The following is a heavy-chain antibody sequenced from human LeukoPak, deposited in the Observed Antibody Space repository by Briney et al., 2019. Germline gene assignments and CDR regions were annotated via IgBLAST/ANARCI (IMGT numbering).Heavy chain of an antibody. V-gene: IGHV4-59*01. CDR1: GGSLSSYY. D-gene: IGHD6-13*01. CDR3: ARESVAAAGIDY. J-gene: IGHJ4*02. Sequence: SETLSLTCTVSGGSLSSYYWSWIRQPPAKGLVWIGYIYYSGSTNYNPSLKSRVTISVDTSKNQFSLKLSSVTAADTAVYYCARESVAAAGIDYWGQGTLVTVSS. CDR2: IYYSGST.